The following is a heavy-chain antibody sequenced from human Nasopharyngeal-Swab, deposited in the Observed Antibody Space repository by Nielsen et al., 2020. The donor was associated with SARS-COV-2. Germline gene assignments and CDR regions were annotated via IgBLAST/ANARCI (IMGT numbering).Heavy chain of an antibody. CDR2: IYYSGST. V-gene: IGHV4-31*11. Sequence: SETLSLTCAVYGGSFSGYYWSWIRQHPGKGLEWIGYIYYSGSTYYNPSLKSRVTISVDTSKNQFSLKLSSVTAADTAVYYCARDPIAARTPDYWGQGTLVTVSS. CDR1: GGSFSGYY. D-gene: IGHD6-13*01. J-gene: IGHJ4*02. CDR3: ARDPIAARTPDY.